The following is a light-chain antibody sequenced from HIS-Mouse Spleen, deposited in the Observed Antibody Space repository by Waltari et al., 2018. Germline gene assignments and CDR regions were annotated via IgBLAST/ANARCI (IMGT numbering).Light chain of an antibody. J-gene: IGKJ5*01. V-gene: IGKV1-33*01. CDR3: QQYDNLPPVIT. CDR1: QDISNY. Sequence: DIQMTQSPSSLSASVGDRVTITCHASQDISNYLNGYQQKPGKAPKLLIYDASNLETGVPSRFSGSGSGTDFTFTISSLQPEDIATYYCQQYDNLPPVITFGQGTRLEIK. CDR2: DAS.